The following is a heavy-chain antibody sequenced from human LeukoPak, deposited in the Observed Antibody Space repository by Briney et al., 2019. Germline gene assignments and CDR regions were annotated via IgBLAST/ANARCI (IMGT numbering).Heavy chain of an antibody. CDR1: GITLSNYG. V-gene: IGHV3-23*01. J-gene: IGHJ4*02. CDR2: ISGSGGST. Sequence: HPGGSLRLSCAVSGITLSNYGMSWVRQAPGKGLEWVAGISGSGGSTYYADSVKGRFTISRDNSKNTLYLQMNSLRAEDTAVYYCAKDPSSGWFTGNYFDYWGQGTLVTVSS. D-gene: IGHD6-19*01. CDR3: AKDPSSGWFTGNYFDY.